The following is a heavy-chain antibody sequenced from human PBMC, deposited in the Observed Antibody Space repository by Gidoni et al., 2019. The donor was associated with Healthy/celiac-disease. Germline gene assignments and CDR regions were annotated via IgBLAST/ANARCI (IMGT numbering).Heavy chain of an antibody. D-gene: IGHD3-10*01. CDR3: ARLWFGENYFDY. CDR1: GGSISSSSYY. CDR2: IYYSGST. Sequence: QLQLQESGPGLVKPSETLSLTCTVSGGSISSSSYYWGWIRQPPGKGLEWIGSIYYSGSTYYNPSLKSRVTISVDTSKNQFSLKLSSVTAADTAVYYCARLWFGENYFDYWGQGTLVTVSS. V-gene: IGHV4-39*01. J-gene: IGHJ4*02.